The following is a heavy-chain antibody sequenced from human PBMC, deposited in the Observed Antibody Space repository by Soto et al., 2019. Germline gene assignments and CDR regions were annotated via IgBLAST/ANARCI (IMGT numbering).Heavy chain of an antibody. D-gene: IGHD1-20*01. CDR2: ISTSGDIT. Sequence: GGSLRLSCAASGFTFNNYVLNWVRQAPWKGLEWVSVISTSGDITYYADSVKGRFTISRDNSQTTLYLQMNSRRPEDTAVYYCAFKGTFHWYYWGQGTLVTVSS. CDR1: GFTFNNYV. J-gene: IGHJ4*02. CDR3: AFKGTFHWYY. V-gene: IGHV3-23*01.